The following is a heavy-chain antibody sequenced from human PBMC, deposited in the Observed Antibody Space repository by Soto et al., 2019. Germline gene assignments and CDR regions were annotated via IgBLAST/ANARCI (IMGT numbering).Heavy chain of an antibody. Sequence: GGSLRLSCAASGFTFSSYAMSWVRQAPGKGLEWVSAISGSGGSTYYADSVKGRFTISRDNSKNTLYLQMNSLRAEDTAVYYCAKDHRGGFWVVVTAIPEAFDYWGQGTLVTVSS. J-gene: IGHJ4*02. CDR2: ISGSGGST. D-gene: IGHD2-21*02. CDR1: GFTFSSYA. V-gene: IGHV3-23*01. CDR3: AKDHRGGFWVVVTAIPEAFDY.